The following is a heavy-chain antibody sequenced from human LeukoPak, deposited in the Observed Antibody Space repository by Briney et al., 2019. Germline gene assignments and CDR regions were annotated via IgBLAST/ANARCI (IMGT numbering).Heavy chain of an antibody. D-gene: IGHD4-17*01. CDR1: GFTFNNYA. J-gene: IGHJ4*02. Sequence: PGGSLRLSCAASGFTFNNYAMSWVRQAPGKGLEWASAISGSGGSTYYADSVKGRFTISRDNSKNTLYLQMNSLRAEDTAVYYCARTTVTSRRGGYFDYWGQGTLVTVSS. CDR3: ARTTVTSRRGGYFDY. CDR2: ISGSGGST. V-gene: IGHV3-23*01.